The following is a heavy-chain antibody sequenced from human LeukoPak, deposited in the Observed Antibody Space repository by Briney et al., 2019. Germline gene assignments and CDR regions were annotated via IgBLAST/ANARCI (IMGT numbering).Heavy chain of an antibody. Sequence: GASVKVSCKASGGTFSSYAISWVRQAPGQGLEWMGWINPNSGGTNYAQKFQGWVTMTRDTSISTAYMELSRLRSDDTAVYYCARDKFDCSSTSCPDYYYYGMDVWGQGTTVTVSS. CDR2: INPNSGGT. V-gene: IGHV1-2*04. CDR3: ARDKFDCSSTSCPDYYYYGMDV. J-gene: IGHJ6*02. CDR1: GGTFSSYA. D-gene: IGHD2-2*01.